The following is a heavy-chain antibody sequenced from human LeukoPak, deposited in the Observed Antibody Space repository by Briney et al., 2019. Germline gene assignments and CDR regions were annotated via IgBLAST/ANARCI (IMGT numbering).Heavy chain of an antibody. CDR3: VRDGYYGSGSPGWFGP. V-gene: IGHV4-38-2*02. D-gene: IGHD3-10*01. CDR2: VFHRGTT. Sequence: PSETLSLTCTVSGYSINSAFYWGWIRVPPGKGLEWIGSVFHRGTTYYNSSLKSRVNISIDTSKNQFSLKLNSLTAEDTAMYYCVRDGYYGSGSPGWFGPWDPGTLVIVSA. J-gene: IGHJ5*02. CDR1: GYSINSAFY.